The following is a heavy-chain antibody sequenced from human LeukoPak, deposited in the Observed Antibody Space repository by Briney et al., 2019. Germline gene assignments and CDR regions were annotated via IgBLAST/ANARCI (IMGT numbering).Heavy chain of an antibody. Sequence: GGSLRLSCAASGFTFSSDGMHWVRQAPGKGLEWVAVISYDGSNKYYADSVKGRFTISRDNSKNTLYLQMNSLRAEDTAVYYCAKDPGYSSSWYRDAFDIWGQGTMVTVSS. CDR3: AKDPGYSSSWYRDAFDI. D-gene: IGHD6-13*01. V-gene: IGHV3-30*18. CDR1: GFTFSSDG. J-gene: IGHJ3*02. CDR2: ISYDGSNK.